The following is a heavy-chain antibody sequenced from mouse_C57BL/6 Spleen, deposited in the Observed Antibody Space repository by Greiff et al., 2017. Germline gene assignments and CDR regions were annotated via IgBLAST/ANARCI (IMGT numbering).Heavy chain of an antibody. CDR3: ASDYGSSPSWFAY. CDR2: IDPANGNT. V-gene: IGHV14-3*01. CDR1: GVNIKNTY. J-gene: IGHJ3*01. D-gene: IGHD1-1*01. Sequence: VQLQQSVAELVRPGASVKLSCTASGVNIKNTYMHWVKQRPEQGLEWIGRIDPANGNTKYAPKFQGKATITADTSSNTAYLQLSSLTSEDTAIYYCASDYGSSPSWFAYWGQGTLVTVSA.